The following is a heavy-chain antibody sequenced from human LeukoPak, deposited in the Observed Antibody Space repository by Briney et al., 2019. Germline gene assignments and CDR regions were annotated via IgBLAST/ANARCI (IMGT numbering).Heavy chain of an antibody. J-gene: IGHJ6*02. CDR3: AKLMDFGVVTPMDV. CDR1: GFTFSSYA. Sequence: PGGSLRLSCAASGFTFSSYAMSWVRQAPGKGLEWVSAISGSGGSTYYADSVKGRFTISRDNSKNTLYLQMNSLRAEDTAVYYCAKLMDFGVVTPMDVWGQGTTVTVSS. V-gene: IGHV3-23*01. CDR2: ISGSGGST. D-gene: IGHD3-3*01.